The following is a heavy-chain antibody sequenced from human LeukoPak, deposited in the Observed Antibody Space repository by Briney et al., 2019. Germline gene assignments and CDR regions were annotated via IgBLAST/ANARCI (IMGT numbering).Heavy chain of an antibody. CDR1: GFXFSDYY. V-gene: IGHV3-11*03. J-gene: IGHJ4*02. CDR3: ARTMVRGVIADY. D-gene: IGHD3-10*01. CDR2: MSSSSSYT. Sequence: GGSLRLSCAASGFXFSDYYISWIRQAPGQGREWVSCMSSSSSYTNYADSVKGRCTISRDNAKNSLYLQMNSLRAEDTAVYYCARTMVRGVIADYWGQGTLVTVSS.